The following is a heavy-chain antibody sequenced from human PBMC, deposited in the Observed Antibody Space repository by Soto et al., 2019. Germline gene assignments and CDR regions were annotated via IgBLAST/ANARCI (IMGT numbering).Heavy chain of an antibody. CDR3: AKDRHIFDWLINYYYYYGMDV. CDR2: ISWNSGSI. D-gene: IGHD3-9*01. V-gene: IGHV3-9*01. CDR1: GFTFDDYA. J-gene: IGHJ6*02. Sequence: EVQLVESGGGLVQPGRSLRLSCAASGFTFDDYAMHWVRQAPGKGLEWVSGISWNSGSIGYADSVKGRFTISRDNAKNSLYLQMNSLRAEDTALYYCAKDRHIFDWLINYYYYYGMDVWGQGTTVTVSS.